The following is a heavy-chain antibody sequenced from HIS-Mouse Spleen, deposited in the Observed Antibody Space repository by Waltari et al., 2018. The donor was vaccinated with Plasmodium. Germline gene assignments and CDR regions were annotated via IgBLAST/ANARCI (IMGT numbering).Heavy chain of an antibody. D-gene: IGHD1-1*01. J-gene: IGHJ3*02. V-gene: IGHV3-13*01. CDR1: GFTFSSYD. Sequence: EVQLVESGGGLVQPGGSLRLSCAASGFTFSSYDMHWVRQATGKGLEWVSAIGTAVDTYYPGSVKGRFTISRENAKNSLYLQMNSLRAGDTAAYYCARGRWNHAFDIWGQGTMVTVSS. CDR2: IGTAVDT. CDR3: ARGRWNHAFDI.